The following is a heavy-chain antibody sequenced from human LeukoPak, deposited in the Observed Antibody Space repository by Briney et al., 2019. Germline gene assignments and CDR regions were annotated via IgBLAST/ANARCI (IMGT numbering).Heavy chain of an antibody. D-gene: IGHD6-13*01. V-gene: IGHV3-74*01. Sequence: GGSLRLSCAASGFTFSSYWMHWVRQAPGKGLVWVSRINTDGSSTSYADSVKGRFTISRDNAKNTLYPQMNSLRAEDTAVYYCARDLRIAAAGGDYWGQGTLVTVSS. J-gene: IGHJ4*02. CDR1: GFTFSSYW. CDR2: INTDGSST. CDR3: ARDLRIAAAGGDY.